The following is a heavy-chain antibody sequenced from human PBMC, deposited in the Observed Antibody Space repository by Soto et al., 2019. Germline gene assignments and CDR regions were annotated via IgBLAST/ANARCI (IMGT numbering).Heavy chain of an antibody. CDR3: ARTSRFDY. D-gene: IGHD6-6*01. CDR2: INHSGST. CDR1: GGSFSSYY. J-gene: IGHJ4*02. Sequence: QVLLQQWGAGLLKPSETLSFTCAVYGGSFSSYYWSWVRQPPGKGLEWIGQINHSGSTNYNPSLKSRVTISVDTSKNQFSLKLSSVSAADTAVYYCARTSRFDYWGQGTLVTVSS. V-gene: IGHV4-34*01.